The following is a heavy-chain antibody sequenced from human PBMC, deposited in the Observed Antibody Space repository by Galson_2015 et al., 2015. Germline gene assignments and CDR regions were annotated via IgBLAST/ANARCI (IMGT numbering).Heavy chain of an antibody. CDR2: IDWDDDK. CDR3: ARGRGYSYGYEGYYYDY. Sequence: PALVKPTQPLTLTCTFSGFSLSTSGMCVSWIRQPPGKALEWLALIDWDDDKYYSTSLKTRLTISKDTSKNQVVLTMTNMDPVDTATYYCARGRGYSYGYEGYYYDYWGQGTLVTVSS. CDR1: GFSLSTSGMC. J-gene: IGHJ4*02. D-gene: IGHD5-18*01. V-gene: IGHV2-70*01.